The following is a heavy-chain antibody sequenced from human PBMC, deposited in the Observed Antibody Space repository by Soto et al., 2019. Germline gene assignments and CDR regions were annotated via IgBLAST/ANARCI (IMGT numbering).Heavy chain of an antibody. Sequence: QVQLVQSGAEVKKPGSSVKVSCKASGGTFSSYAVSWVRQAPGQGLEWMRVIIPILATPKYAQKFQGRVTITADESTTTAYMELSSLRPDDTAVYYCARESSSPNYYFYGMDVWGHGTTVIVSS. CDR1: GGTFSSYA. V-gene: IGHV1-69*01. CDR3: ARESSSPNYYFYGMDV. D-gene: IGHD2-2*01. J-gene: IGHJ6*02. CDR2: IIPILATP.